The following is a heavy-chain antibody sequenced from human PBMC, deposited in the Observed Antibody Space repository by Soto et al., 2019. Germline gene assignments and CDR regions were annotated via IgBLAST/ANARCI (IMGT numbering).Heavy chain of an antibody. J-gene: IGHJ4*02. Sequence: SETLSLTCSVSGGSISSSSYYWGWIRQPPGKGLEWIGSIFYSGSTYYNPSLKSRVTISVDTSKNQFSLKLSSVTAADTAVYYCARHVRNFSIVGAIAYFEYWGQGTLVTVSS. D-gene: IGHD1-26*01. CDR2: IFYSGST. V-gene: IGHV4-39*01. CDR3: ARHVRNFSIVGAIAYFEY. CDR1: GGSISSSSYY.